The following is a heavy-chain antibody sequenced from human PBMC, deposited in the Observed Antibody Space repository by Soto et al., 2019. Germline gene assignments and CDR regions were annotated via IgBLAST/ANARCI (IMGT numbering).Heavy chain of an antibody. V-gene: IGHV4-4*02. CDR2: IYHNGST. J-gene: IGHJ4*02. Sequence: QVQLQESGPRLVKPSGTLSLTCAVSGASISSSHWWSWVRQPPAKGLEYIGEIYHNGSTTYNPSLNXRIXISVDKSKNEFSLKLSSVTAADTAFYYCARADYSDYYPFDYWGQGTLVTVSS. CDR1: GASISSSHW. D-gene: IGHD4-17*01. CDR3: ARADYSDYYPFDY.